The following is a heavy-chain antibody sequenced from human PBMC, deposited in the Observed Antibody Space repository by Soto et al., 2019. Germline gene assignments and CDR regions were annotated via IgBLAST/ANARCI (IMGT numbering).Heavy chain of an antibody. D-gene: IGHD3-10*01. V-gene: IGHV4-31*02. CDR2: IFYSGST. J-gene: IGHJ4*02. Sequence: WTWIRQHPGKGLEWIGYIFYSGSTYYNPSLKSRVTISVDTSKNQFSLKLSSETAADTAIYYCARVVRGVIKGGFDYWGQGTLVTVSS. CDR3: ARVVRGVIKGGFDY.